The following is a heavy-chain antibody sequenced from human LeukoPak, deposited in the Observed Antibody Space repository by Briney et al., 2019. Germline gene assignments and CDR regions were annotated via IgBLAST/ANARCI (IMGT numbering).Heavy chain of an antibody. CDR1: GGSISSYY. J-gene: IGHJ4*02. D-gene: IGHD4-17*01. Sequence: PSETLSLTCTVSGGSISSYYWSWIRQPPGKGLEWIGYIYYSESTNYNPSLRSRVTISVDTSKNQFSLKLSSVTAADTAVYYCARGGNYGDYDGYFDYWGQGTLVTVSS. CDR3: ARGGNYGDYDGYFDY. CDR2: IYYSEST. V-gene: IGHV4-59*08.